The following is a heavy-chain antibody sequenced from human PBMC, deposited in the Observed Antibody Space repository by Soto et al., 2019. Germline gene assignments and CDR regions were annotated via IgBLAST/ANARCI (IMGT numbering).Heavy chain of an antibody. CDR2: IYYSGST. V-gene: IGHV4-31*03. CDR1: GGSISSGGYY. Sequence: PSETLSLTCTVSGGSISSGGYYWNWIRQHPGKGLEWIGYIYYSGSTYYNPSLKSRVTISVDTSKNQFSLKLSSVTAADTAVYYCARGLITGSQYSGGWYYFDSWGQGTQVTVS. CDR3: ARGLITGSQYSGGWYYFDS. J-gene: IGHJ4*02. D-gene: IGHD1-26*01.